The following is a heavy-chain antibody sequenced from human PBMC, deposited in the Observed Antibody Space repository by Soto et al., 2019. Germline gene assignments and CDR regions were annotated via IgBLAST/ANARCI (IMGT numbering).Heavy chain of an antibody. CDR3: AKLLGRRSGSYWGFDY. CDR2: ISGSGGST. Sequence: EVQLLESGGGLVQPGGSLRLSCAASGFTFSSYAMSWVRQAPGKGLEWVSAISGSGGSTYYADSVKGRFTISRDNSKNTLYLQMNSLRAEDTAVYYCAKLLGRRSGSYWGFDYWGQGTLVTVSS. J-gene: IGHJ4*02. CDR1: GFTFSSYA. D-gene: IGHD3-10*01. V-gene: IGHV3-23*01.